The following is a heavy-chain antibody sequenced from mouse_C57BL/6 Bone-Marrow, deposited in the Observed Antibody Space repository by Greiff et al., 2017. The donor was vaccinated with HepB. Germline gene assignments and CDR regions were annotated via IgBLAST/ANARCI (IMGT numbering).Heavy chain of an antibody. D-gene: IGHD1-1*01. CDR2: IYPGSGNT. V-gene: IGHV1-66*01. CDR3: AREKGHYYGSSPYAMDY. Sequence: VQVVESGPELVKPGASVKISCKASGYSFTSYYIHWVKQRPGQGLEWIGWIYPGSGNTKYNEKFKGKATLTADTSSSTAYMQLSSLTSEDSAVYYCAREKGHYYGSSPYAMDYWGQGTSVTVSS. CDR1: GYSFTSYY. J-gene: IGHJ4*01.